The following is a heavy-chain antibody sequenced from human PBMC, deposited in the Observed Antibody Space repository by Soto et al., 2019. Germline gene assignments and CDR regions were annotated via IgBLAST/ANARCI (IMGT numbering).Heavy chain of an antibody. CDR2: ISFDGDNE. J-gene: IGHJ4*02. CDR3: ARDLFGAAAGPFDY. Sequence: VGSLRLSCAASGFTFSSYAIHWVRQAPGKGLEWVTLISFDGDNEYYADSVKGRFTISRDNSKNTVYLQMNSLGAEDTALYYCARDLFGAAAGPFDYWGQGTLVTVSS. D-gene: IGHD6-13*01. V-gene: IGHV3-30-3*01. CDR1: GFTFSSYA.